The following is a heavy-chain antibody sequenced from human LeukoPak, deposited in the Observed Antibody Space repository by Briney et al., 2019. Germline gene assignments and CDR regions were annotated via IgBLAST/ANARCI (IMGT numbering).Heavy chain of an antibody. CDR1: GGSFSSYY. CDR3: ARAGYCSGGSCYSVGYGDYYFDY. J-gene: IGHJ4*02. Sequence: SETLSLTCAVYGGSFSSYYWSWIRQPPGKGLEWIGYIYYSGSTNYNPSLKSRVTISVDTSKNQSSLKLSSVTAADTAVYYCARAGYCSGGSCYSVGYGDYYFDYWGQGTLVTVSS. V-gene: IGHV4-59*01. CDR2: IYYSGST. D-gene: IGHD2-15*01.